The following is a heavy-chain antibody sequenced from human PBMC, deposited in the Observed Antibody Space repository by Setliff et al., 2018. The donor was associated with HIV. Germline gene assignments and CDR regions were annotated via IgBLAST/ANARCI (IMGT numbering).Heavy chain of an antibody. CDR2: VHPSDSDT. D-gene: IGHD3-10*01. V-gene: IGHV5-51*01. Sequence: PGESLKISCEGSGYSFTSQWIAWVRQMPGKGLEWRGIVHPSDSDTRYSPSFQGQVTISADKSINTAYLQWTTLKASDSAMYYCARVSRNLYGHLDGFDIWGHGTMVTVSS. CDR1: GYSFTSQW. J-gene: IGHJ3*02. CDR3: ARVSRNLYGHLDGFDI.